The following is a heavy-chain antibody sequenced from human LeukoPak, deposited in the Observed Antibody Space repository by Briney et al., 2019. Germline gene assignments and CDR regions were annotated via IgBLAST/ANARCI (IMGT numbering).Heavy chain of an antibody. V-gene: IGHV4-34*01. CDR2: INHSGST. CDR1: GGSFSGYY. CDR3: AXHDILTGYYSY. D-gene: IGHD3-9*01. Sequence: SETLSLTCAVYGGSFSGYYWSWIRQPPGKGLEWIGEINHSGSTNYNPSLKSRVTISVDTSKNQFSLKLSSVTAADTAVYYCAXHDILTGYYSYWGQGTLVTVSS. J-gene: IGHJ4*02.